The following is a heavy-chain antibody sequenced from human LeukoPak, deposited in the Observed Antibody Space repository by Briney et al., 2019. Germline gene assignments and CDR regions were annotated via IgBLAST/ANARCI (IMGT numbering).Heavy chain of an antibody. V-gene: IGHV1-3*03. CDR1: GYDFTKYA. CDR2: IDAGNGRT. D-gene: IGHD6-13*01. J-gene: IGHJ4*02. CDR3: ARVRGEDRSRWYLGVADY. Sequence: ASVKVSCKASGYDFTKYAVQWVRQAPGQRLEWMGWIDAGNGRTKYSQDFQGRVTITRDTSASIAYMELSSLRSDDMAVYYCARVRGEDRSRWYLGVADYWGQGTLVTVSS.